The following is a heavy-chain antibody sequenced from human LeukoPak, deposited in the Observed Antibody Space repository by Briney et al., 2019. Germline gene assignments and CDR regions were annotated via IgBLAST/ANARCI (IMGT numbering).Heavy chain of an antibody. CDR3: TRTSLGGAWFDP. CDR1: GGSISSGDYY. V-gene: IGHV4-30-4*08. CDR2: IYYNGST. D-gene: IGHD3-10*01. Sequence: SETLSLACTVSGGSISSGDYYWSWIRQPPGKGLEWIGYIYYNGSTYYNPSLKSRVTISVDTSKNQFSLKLSSVTAADTAVYYCTRTSLGGAWFDPWGQGTLVTVSS. J-gene: IGHJ5*02.